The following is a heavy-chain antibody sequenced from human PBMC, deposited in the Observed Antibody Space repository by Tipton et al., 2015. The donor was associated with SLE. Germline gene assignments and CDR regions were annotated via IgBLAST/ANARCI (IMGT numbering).Heavy chain of an antibody. CDR3: ARARSGVGSAFDI. Sequence: SLRLSCAASGFTFSSHWMHWVRQVPGKGLVWVSLINSDESSTGYADFVKGRFTISRDNDKNTAYLQMNNLRAEDTAVYYCARARSGVGSAFDIWGRGTKVTVSS. D-gene: IGHD6-19*01. J-gene: IGHJ3*02. CDR2: INSDESST. CDR1: GFTFSSHW. V-gene: IGHV3-74*01.